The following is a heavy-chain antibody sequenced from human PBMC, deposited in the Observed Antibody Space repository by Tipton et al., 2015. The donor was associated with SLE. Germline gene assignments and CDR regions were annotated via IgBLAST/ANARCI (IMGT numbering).Heavy chain of an antibody. CDR1: GGSIRSSNW. CDR3: ARDTLGGLDY. V-gene: IGHV4-4*02. CDR2: IHHSGST. D-gene: IGHD1-26*01. J-gene: IGHJ4*02. Sequence: GLVKPSETLSLTCAVSGGSIRSSNWWSWVRQPPGKGLEWIGEIHHSGSTNSNPSLKSRVTISVDTSKNQFSLKMSSVTAADTAVYYCARDTLGGLDYWGQGTLVTVSS.